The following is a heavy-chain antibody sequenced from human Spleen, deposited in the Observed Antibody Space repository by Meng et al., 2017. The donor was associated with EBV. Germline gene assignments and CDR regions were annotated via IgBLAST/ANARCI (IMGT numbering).Heavy chain of an antibody. CDR3: ARLGRGYSGYDTAY. CDR2: IHHRGSA. CDR1: GASISSSNW. J-gene: IGHJ4*02. V-gene: IGHV4-4*02. Sequence: QVQLQESGPGLVKPSGTRSLTCAFSGASISSSNWWTWVRQPPGKGLEWIGEIHHRGSANYNPSLKSRVTFSLDKSKNHFSLNLTSVTAADTAVYYCARLGRGYSGYDTAYWGQGTLVTVSS. D-gene: IGHD5-12*01.